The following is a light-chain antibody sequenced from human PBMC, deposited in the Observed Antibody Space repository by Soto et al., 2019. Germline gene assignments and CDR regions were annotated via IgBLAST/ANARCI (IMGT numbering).Light chain of an antibody. CDR2: DIN. CDR1: SSDVGAYDY. Sequence: QSALTRAASVSGSPGQSITISCTGTSSDVGAYDYVSWFQQYPGKAPKLVIFDINNRPSGVSNRFSGSKSGNTASLTISGLQAEDEADYYCSAYTTSSTVIFGGGTKLTVL. CDR3: SAYTTSSTVI. J-gene: IGLJ2*01. V-gene: IGLV2-14*01.